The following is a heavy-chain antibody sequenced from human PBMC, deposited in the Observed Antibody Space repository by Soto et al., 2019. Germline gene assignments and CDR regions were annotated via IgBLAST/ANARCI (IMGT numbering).Heavy chain of an antibody. D-gene: IGHD6-19*01. CDR2: IYHSGST. J-gene: IGHJ4*02. CDR3: ARSGLSSGWTGVDY. CDR1: SGSISSSNW. Sequence: SSGTLSLTCAVSSGSISSSNWWSWVRQPPGKGLEWIGEIYHSGSTNYNPSLKSRVTISVDKSKNQFSLKLSSVTAADTAVYYCARSGLSSGWTGVDYWGQGTLVTVSS. V-gene: IGHV4-4*02.